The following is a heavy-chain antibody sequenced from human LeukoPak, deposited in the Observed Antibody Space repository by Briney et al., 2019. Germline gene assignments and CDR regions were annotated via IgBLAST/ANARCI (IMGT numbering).Heavy chain of an antibody. CDR2: IYYSGST. J-gene: IGHJ1*01. CDR1: GGSISSYY. CDR3: ARHGIVGATTEYFQH. V-gene: IGHV4-59*08. Sequence: SETLSLTCTVSGGSISSYYWSWLRQPPGKGLEWIGYIYYSGSTNYNPSLKSRVTISVDTSKNQFSLKLSSVTAADTAVYYCARHGIVGATTEYFQHWGQGTLVTVSS. D-gene: IGHD1-26*01.